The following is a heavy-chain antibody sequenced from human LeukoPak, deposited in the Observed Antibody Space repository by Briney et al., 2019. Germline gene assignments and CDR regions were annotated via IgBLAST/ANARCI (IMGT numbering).Heavy chain of an antibody. V-gene: IGHV4-34*01. J-gene: IGHJ5*02. CDR1: GGSFSGYY. Sequence: SETLSLTCAVYGGSFSGYYWSWIRQPPGKGLEWIGEINHSGSTNYNPSLKSRVTTSVDTSKNQFSLKLNSVTAADTAVYYCARGRRRTMVRGVIIYGTTWFDPWGQGTLVTVSS. CDR2: INHSGST. CDR3: ARGRRRTMVRGVIIYGTTWFDP. D-gene: IGHD3-10*01.